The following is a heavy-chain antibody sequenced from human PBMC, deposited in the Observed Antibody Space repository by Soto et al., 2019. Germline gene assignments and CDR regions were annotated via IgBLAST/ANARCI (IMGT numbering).Heavy chain of an antibody. D-gene: IGHD3-3*01. CDR3: TRDYDFWSGYYGFDY. V-gene: IGHV3-49*03. CDR1: GFTFGDYA. J-gene: IGHJ4*02. CDR2: IRSKAYGGTT. Sequence: GGSLRLSCTASGFTFGDYAMSWFRQAPGKGLEWVGFIRSKAYGGTTEYAASVKGRFTISRDDSKSIAYLQMNSLKTEDTAVYYCTRDYDFWSGYYGFDYWGQGTLVTVSS.